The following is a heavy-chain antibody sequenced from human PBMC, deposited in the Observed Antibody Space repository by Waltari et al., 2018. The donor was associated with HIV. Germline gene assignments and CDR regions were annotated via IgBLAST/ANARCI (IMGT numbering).Heavy chain of an antibody. CDR3: AKDRGDGYHYFDY. V-gene: IGHV3-30*18. Sequence: QVQLVESGGGVVPRGRSLRRSCAASGFTLSSYGMHWVRQAQGKGLEWVAVMSYDGSKKYDADSVKGPFTISRDNSKDTLYLQMNSLRAEDTSVYYCAKDRGDGYHYFDYWGQGTLVTVSS. CDR2: MSYDGSKK. J-gene: IGHJ4*02. CDR1: GFTLSSYG. D-gene: IGHD5-12*01.